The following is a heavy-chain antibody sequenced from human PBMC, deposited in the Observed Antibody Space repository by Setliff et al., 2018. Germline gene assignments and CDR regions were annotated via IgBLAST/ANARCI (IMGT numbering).Heavy chain of an antibody. Sequence: GGSLRLSCAASGFTFSNYWMHWVRQAPGKGLVWVSRISADGDPTYYADSVKGRFTISRDNPKNTLYLQMNSLRAEDTAVYYCAKAARYQLLMSPHWFDPWGQGTLVTVSS. J-gene: IGHJ5*02. V-gene: IGHV3-74*01. CDR2: ISADGDPT. CDR3: AKAARYQLLMSPHWFDP. D-gene: IGHD2-2*01. CDR1: GFTFSNYW.